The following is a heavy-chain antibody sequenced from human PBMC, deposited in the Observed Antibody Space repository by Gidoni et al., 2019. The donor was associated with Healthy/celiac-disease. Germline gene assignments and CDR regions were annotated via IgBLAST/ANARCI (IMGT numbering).Heavy chain of an antibody. CDR2: IRSKAYGGTT. CDR3: TGSGYPRENYYGMDV. V-gene: IGHV3-49*03. D-gene: IGHD3-22*01. J-gene: IGHJ6*02. CDR1: GFTFGDYA. Sequence: EVQLVESGGGLVQPGRSLRLSCTASGFTFGDYAMSWFRQAPGKGLEWVGFIRSKAYGGTTEYAASVKGRFTISRDDSKSIAYLQMNSLKTEDTAVYYCTGSGYPRENYYGMDVWGQGTTVTVSS.